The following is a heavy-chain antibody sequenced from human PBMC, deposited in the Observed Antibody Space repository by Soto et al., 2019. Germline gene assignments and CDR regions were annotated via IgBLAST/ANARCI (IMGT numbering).Heavy chain of an antibody. D-gene: IGHD3-10*01. V-gene: IGHV4-31*03. CDR2: IYYSGST. CDR3: ARAQVLWFGELFHNYYFYGMDV. Sequence: SETLSLTCTASGGSISSGGYYRSWIRQHPGKGLEWIGYIYYSGSTYYNPSLKSRVTISVDTSKNQFSLKLSSVTAADTAVYYCARAQVLWFGELFHNYYFYGMDVWGQGTTVTVS. CDR1: GGSISSGGYY. J-gene: IGHJ6*02.